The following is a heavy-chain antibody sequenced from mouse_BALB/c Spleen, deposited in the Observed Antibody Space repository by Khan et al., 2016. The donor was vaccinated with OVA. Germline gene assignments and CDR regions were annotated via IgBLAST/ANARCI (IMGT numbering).Heavy chain of an antibody. J-gene: IGHJ3*01. CDR1: GYTFNSYY. CDR2: INPSNGGT. D-gene: IGHD1-2*01. V-gene: IGHV1S81*02. Sequence: QVQLKESGAELVKPGASVKLSCKASGYTFNSYYMYWVKQRPGQGLEWIGEINPSNGGTNFNEKFKSKATLTVDKSSSTAYMQLSSRTSEDSAVYYCTRGGYGGFAYWGQGTLVTVSA. CDR3: TRGGYGGFAY.